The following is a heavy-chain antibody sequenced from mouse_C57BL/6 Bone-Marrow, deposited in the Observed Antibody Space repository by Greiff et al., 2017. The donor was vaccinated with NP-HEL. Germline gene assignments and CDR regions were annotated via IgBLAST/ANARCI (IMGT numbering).Heavy chain of an antibody. J-gene: IGHJ1*03. CDR3: ASYYSYGGIYDCYFDV. CDR1: GYTFTSYW. CDR2: IYPGNSDT. D-gene: IGHD1-1*01. Sequence: VQLQQSGTVLARPGASVKMSCKTSGYTFTSYWMHWVKQRPGQGLEWIGAIYPGNSDTSYNQKFKGKAKLTAVTSASTAYMELSSLTNEDSAVFYAASYYSYGGIYDCYFDVWGTGTTVTVSS. V-gene: IGHV1-5*01.